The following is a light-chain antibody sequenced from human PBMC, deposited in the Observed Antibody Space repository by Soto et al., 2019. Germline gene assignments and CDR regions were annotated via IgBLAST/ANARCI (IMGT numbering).Light chain of an antibody. CDR2: GAS. CDR1: QSVSSSY. J-gene: IGKJ5*01. V-gene: IGKV3-20*01. CDR3: QQYGCSRT. Sequence: EIVLTQSPGTLSLSPGERATLSCRASQSVSSSYLAWYQQKPGQAPRLLIYGASSRATGIPDRFSGSWSGTDFTLTISRLEPDDFAVYYCQQYGCSRTFGQGTRLEIK.